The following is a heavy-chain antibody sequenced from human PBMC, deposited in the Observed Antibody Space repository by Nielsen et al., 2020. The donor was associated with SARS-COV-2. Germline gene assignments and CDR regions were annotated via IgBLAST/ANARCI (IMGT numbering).Heavy chain of an antibody. Sequence: GESLKISCAASGFTFSDYAMHWVRQAPGKGLEWVGLIWYDGSNQYYADSVKGRFTISRDNSQNTVFLEMNSLRADDAAVYYCARDSQSGDYQVLVWGQGTLVTVSS. V-gene: IGHV3-33*01. CDR1: GFTFSDYA. CDR3: ARDSQSGDYQVLV. D-gene: IGHD4-17*01. CDR2: IWYDGSNQ. J-gene: IGHJ4*02.